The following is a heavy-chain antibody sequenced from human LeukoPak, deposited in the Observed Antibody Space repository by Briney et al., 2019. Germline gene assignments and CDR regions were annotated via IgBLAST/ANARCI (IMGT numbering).Heavy chain of an antibody. CDR1: GGSINNHY. V-gene: IGHV4-59*08. D-gene: IGHD2-21*01. Sequence: SETLSLTCIVSGGSINNHYWTWIRQPPGRGLEWIGDVSFSGSTNYNPFFTSRATISTDTSKIQFSLKLASVTAADTAVYYCLLYCALRSNCGYYGMDVWGQGTTVTVSS. CDR3: LLYCALRSNCGYYGMDV. J-gene: IGHJ6*02. CDR2: VSFSGST.